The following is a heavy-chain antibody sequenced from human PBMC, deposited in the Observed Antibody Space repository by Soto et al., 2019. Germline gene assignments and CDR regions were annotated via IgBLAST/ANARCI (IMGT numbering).Heavy chain of an antibody. CDR2: ISNDADRS. V-gene: IGHV3-23*01. D-gene: IGHD3-16*01. J-gene: IGHJ5*02. CDR1: GFTFSTYA. Sequence: GSLRLSCAASGFTFSTYAMSWVRQAPGEGLDWVSTISNDADRSYYAASVEGRFTISRDNSKNTLFLQMDSLRADDSALYFCSIYGGNLWGQGALVTVSS. CDR3: SIYGGNL.